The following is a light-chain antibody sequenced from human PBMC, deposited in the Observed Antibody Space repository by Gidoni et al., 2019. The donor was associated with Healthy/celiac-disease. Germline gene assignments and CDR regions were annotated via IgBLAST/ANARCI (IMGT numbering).Light chain of an antibody. V-gene: IGKV3-11*01. Sequence: EIVLTQSPATLSLSPGERATLSCRASQSVSSYLAWYQQKPGQAPRLLIYDASNRATGIPARFSGSGSGTDFTLTISSLEPEDFAVYYCQQRSNWPITFGLGPKWRSN. CDR2: DAS. CDR1: QSVSSY. J-gene: IGKJ3*01. CDR3: QQRSNWPIT.